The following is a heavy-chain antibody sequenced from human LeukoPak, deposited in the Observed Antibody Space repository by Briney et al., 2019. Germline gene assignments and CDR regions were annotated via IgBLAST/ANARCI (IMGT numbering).Heavy chain of an antibody. D-gene: IGHD6-19*01. Sequence: PGGSLRLSCAASGFTFSSYAMSWVRQAPGKGLEWVSAISGSGGSTYYADSVKGRFTISRDNSKNTLYLQMNSLRAEDTAVYYCAKVGRPWYSSGWIFDYWGQGTLVTVSS. CDR3: AKVGRPWYSSGWIFDY. CDR2: ISGSGGST. CDR1: GFTFSSYA. V-gene: IGHV3-23*01. J-gene: IGHJ4*02.